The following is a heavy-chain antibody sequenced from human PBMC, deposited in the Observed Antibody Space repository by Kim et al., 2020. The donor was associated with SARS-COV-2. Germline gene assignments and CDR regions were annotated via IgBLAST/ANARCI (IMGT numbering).Heavy chain of an antibody. CDR2: ISGSGGST. Sequence: GGSLRLSCAASGFTFSSYAMSWVRQAPGKGLEWVSAISGSGGSTYYADSVKGRFTISRDNSKNTLYLQMNSLRAEDTAVYYCAKLNYQIGYCSSTSCYSDAFDIWGQGTMVTVSS. V-gene: IGHV3-23*01. J-gene: IGHJ3*02. CDR3: AKLNYQIGYCSSTSCYSDAFDI. CDR1: GFTFSSYA. D-gene: IGHD2-2*03.